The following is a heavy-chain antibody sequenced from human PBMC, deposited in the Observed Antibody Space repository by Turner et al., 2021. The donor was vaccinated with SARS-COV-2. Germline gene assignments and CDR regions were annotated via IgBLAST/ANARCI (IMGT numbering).Heavy chain of an antibody. CDR2: SKSNTDGGTT. CDR1: GSAFSNAW. V-gene: IGHV3-15*01. Sequence: EGQLVESGGGLVKPGGSLRLPCAASGSAFSNAWMNWVRQAPGKGLEWVGRSKSNTDGGTTDYAAPVKVKFTISRDDSKNTLYLQMNSLKTEDTAVYYCTTNRMTGNYYYFYGMDVWGQGTTVTVSS. CDR3: TTNRMTGNYYYFYGMDV. J-gene: IGHJ6*02.